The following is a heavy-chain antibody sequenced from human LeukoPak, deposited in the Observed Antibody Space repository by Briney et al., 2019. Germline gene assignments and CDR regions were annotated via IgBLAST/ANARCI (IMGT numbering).Heavy chain of an antibody. CDR3: AKDYGGKTYYFDY. CDR1: GFTFSNAW. D-gene: IGHD4-23*01. V-gene: IGHV3-23*01. J-gene: IGHJ4*02. CDR2: ISGSGGNT. Sequence: GGSLRLSCAASGFTFSNAWMSWVRQAPGKGLEWVSGISGSGGNTYYADSVKGRFTISRDNSKNTLYLQMNSLRVEDTAVYHCAKDYGGKTYYFDYWGQGTLVTVSS.